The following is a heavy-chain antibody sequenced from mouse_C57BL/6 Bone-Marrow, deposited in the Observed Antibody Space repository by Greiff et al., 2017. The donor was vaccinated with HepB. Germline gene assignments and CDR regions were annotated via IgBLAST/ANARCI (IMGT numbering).Heavy chain of an antibody. D-gene: IGHD4-1*01. V-gene: IGHV1-64*01. CDR2: IHPNSGST. Sequence: QVQLQQPGAELVKPGASVKLSCKASGYTFTSYWMHWVKQRPGQGLEWIGMIHPNSGSTNYNEKFKSKATLTVDKSSSTAYMQLSSLTSEDSAVYHCAREDWDYAMDYWGQGTSVTVSS. CDR3: AREDWDYAMDY. CDR1: GYTFTSYW. J-gene: IGHJ4*01.